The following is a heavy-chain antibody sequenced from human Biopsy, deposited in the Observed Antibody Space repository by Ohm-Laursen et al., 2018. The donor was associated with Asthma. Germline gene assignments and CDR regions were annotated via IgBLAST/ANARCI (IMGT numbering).Heavy chain of an antibody. CDR2: IHYSGCT. Sequence: GTLSLTCTVSGVSIRSYYWTWIRQPPGKGLEWIGNIHYSGCTYSNPSLKSRVTISVDTSKKQISLRRSSVIAADTAVYYCAGFCSGGNCPDHWGQGTLVTVSS. J-gene: IGHJ4*02. CDR3: AGFCSGGNCPDH. V-gene: IGHV4-59*01. CDR1: GVSIRSYY. D-gene: IGHD2-15*01.